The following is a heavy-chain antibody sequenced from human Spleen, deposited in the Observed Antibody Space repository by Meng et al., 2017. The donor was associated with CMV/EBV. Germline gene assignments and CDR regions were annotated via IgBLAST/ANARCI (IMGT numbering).Heavy chain of an antibody. CDR1: GFTFSSYS. J-gene: IGHJ4*02. CDR3: ARAQVYYFDS. V-gene: IGHV3-21*01. D-gene: IGHD2-8*01. CDR2: ISSSSSYI. Sequence: GESLKISCAAFGFTFSSYSMNWVRQAPGKGLEWVSSISSSSSYIYYADSVKGRFTISRDNAKNSLYLQMSSLRAEDTAVYYCARAQVYYFDSWGQGTLVTVSS.